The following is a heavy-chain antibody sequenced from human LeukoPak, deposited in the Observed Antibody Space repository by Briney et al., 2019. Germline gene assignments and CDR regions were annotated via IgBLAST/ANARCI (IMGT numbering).Heavy chain of an antibody. D-gene: IGHD3-9*01. V-gene: IGHV4-31*03. CDR1: GGSISSGGYY. Sequence: SETLSLTCTVSGGSISSGGYYWSWIRQHPGKGLEWIGYIYYSGSTYYNPSLKSRVTISVDTSKNQFSLKLSSVTAADTAVYYCARESAGYDILTGYYARSHFDYWGQGTLVTVSS. CDR3: ARESAGYDILTGYYARSHFDY. J-gene: IGHJ4*02. CDR2: IYYSGST.